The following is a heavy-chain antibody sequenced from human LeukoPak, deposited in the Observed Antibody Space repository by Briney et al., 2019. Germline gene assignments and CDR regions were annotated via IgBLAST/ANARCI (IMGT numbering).Heavy chain of an antibody. CDR2: ITASGDAT. CDR1: GFTFSGYA. V-gene: IGHV3-23*01. J-gene: IGHJ4*02. D-gene: IGHD6-19*01. Sequence: SWGSLRLSCAASGFTFSGYAMRWVRQAPGKGLEWVSSITASGDATYYADSVKGRFTISKDNSKNTLFLQVNSLRAEDTAVYYCARSASGWYNFDYWGQGTLVSV. CDR3: ARSASGWYNFDY.